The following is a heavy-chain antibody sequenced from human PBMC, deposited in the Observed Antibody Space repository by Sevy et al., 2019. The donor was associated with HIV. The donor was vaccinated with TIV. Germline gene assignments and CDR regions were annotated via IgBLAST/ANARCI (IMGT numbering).Heavy chain of an antibody. J-gene: IGHJ4*02. CDR3: ARDKGTMVTPSLFDY. D-gene: IGHD4-17*01. CDR1: GFTFSSYA. CDR2: ISYDGSNK. V-gene: IGHV3-30*04. Sequence: GGSLRLSYAASGFTFSSYAMHWVRQAPGKGLEWVAVISYDGSNKYYADSVKGRFTISRDNSKNTLYLQMNSLRAEDTAVYYCARDKGTMVTPSLFDYWGQGTLVTVSS.